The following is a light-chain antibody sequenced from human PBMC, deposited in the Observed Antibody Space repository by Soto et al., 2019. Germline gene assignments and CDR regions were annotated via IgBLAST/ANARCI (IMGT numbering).Light chain of an antibody. Sequence: EIVMTQSPDTLYVSPGEGATLSCRASQSVRTKLAWYQQKAGQAPRLLIYGASTRATGIPDRFSGSGSGTEFTLTISSLQPEDFATYYCLLHKSYLWTFGQGTKVDIK. V-gene: IGKV3-15*01. CDR2: GAS. CDR3: LLHKSYLWT. J-gene: IGKJ1*01. CDR1: QSVRTK.